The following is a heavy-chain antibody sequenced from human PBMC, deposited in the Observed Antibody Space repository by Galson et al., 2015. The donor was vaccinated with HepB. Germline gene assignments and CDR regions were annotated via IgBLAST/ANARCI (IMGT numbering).Heavy chain of an antibody. Sequence: SLRLSCAASGFTVSSNYMSWVRQAPGKGLEWVASIKTDGSEKHYVDSVKARFTISRDNAKNSLYLQMNSLRAEDTAVYYCARGRANMDVWGQGTTVTVSS. CDR1: GFTVSSNY. V-gene: IGHV3-7*01. CDR2: IKTDGSEK. J-gene: IGHJ6*02. CDR3: ARGRANMDV.